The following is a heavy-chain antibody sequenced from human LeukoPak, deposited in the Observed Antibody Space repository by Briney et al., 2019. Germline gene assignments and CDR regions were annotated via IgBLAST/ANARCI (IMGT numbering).Heavy chain of an antibody. J-gene: IGHJ1*01. CDR1: GFTFSSYAM. CDR3: ASSTGWYRIDQ. D-gene: IGHD6-19*01. V-gene: IGHV4-4*02. CDR2: IYHGGST. Sequence: GSLRLSCAASGFTFSSYAMSWVRQAPGRGLEWIGEIYHGGSTNYNPSLKSRVTISVDKSRNQFSLRLNSVTAADTAVYYCASSTGWYRIDQWGQGTLVTVSS.